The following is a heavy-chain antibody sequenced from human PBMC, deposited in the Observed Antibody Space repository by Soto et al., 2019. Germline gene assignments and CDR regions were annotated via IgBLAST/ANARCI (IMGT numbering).Heavy chain of an antibody. CDR1: GGSFSGYY. Sequence: PSETLSLTCAVYGGSFSGYYWSWIRQPPGKGLEWIGEINHSGSTNYNPSLKSRVTISVDTSKNQFSLKLSSVTAADTAVYYCARGSLEDTAMANNWFDPWGQGTLVTVSS. J-gene: IGHJ5*02. V-gene: IGHV4-34*01. CDR3: ARGSLEDTAMANNWFDP. CDR2: INHSGST. D-gene: IGHD5-18*01.